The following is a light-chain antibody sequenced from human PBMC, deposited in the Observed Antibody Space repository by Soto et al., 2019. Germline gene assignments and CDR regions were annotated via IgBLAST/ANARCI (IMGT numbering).Light chain of an antibody. CDR1: SSNIGTSS. J-gene: IGLJ1*01. Sequence: QSVLTQPHSASGTPGQRVTISCCGSSSNIGTSSVHWFQQLPGTAPKLLISTTNQRPSGVPERFSGSKSGTSASLAISGLQSEDEADYYCAAWADSLNGHVFGTGTKLTVL. CDR3: AAWADSLNGHV. V-gene: IGLV1-44*01. CDR2: TTN.